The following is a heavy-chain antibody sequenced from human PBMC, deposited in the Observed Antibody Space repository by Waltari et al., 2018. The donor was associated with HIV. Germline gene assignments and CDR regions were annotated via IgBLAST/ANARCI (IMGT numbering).Heavy chain of an antibody. V-gene: IGHV2-5*02. D-gene: IGHD2-2*02. J-gene: IGHJ4*02. Sequence: QITLKESGPTLVKPTQTLTLTCTFSGFSLTTSGVGVGWIRQPPGKALEWLALIYWDDDKRYSPSLKSRLTITKDTSKNQVVLTMTNMDPVDTATYYCAHTPTRNGWTFYTYFDYWGQGTLVTVSS. CDR1: GFSLTTSGVG. CDR2: IYWDDDK. CDR3: AHTPTRNGWTFYTYFDY.